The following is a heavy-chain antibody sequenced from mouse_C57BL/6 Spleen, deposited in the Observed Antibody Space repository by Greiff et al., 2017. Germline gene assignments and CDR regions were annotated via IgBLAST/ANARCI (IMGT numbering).Heavy chain of an antibody. CDR2: IDPSDSYT. V-gene: IGHV1-59*01. J-gene: IGHJ4*01. CDR1: GYTFTSYW. Sequence: VQLQQPGAELVRPGTSVKLSCKASGYTFTSYWMHWVKQRPGQGLEWIGVIDPSDSYTNYNQKFKGKATLTVDTSSSTAYMQLSSLTSEDSAVYYCASNYEDAMDYWGQGTSVTVSS. CDR3: ASNYEDAMDY. D-gene: IGHD2-1*01.